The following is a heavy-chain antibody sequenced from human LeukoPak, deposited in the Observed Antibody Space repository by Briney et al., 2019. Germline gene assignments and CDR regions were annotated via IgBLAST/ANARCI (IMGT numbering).Heavy chain of an antibody. CDR3: ARRATTKGNWFDP. V-gene: IGHV4-34*01. J-gene: IGHJ5*02. CDR1: GGSFSGYY. CDR2: IDHSGST. Sequence: SETLSLTCAVYGGSFSGYYWSWIRQPPGKGLDWIGEIDHSGSTNYNPSLKSRVTISVDTSKNQFSLKLSSVTAADTAVYYCARRATTKGNWFDPWGQGTLVTVSS. D-gene: IGHD5-12*01.